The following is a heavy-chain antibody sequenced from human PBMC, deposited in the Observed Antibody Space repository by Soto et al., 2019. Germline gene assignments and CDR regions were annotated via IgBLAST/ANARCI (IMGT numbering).Heavy chain of an antibody. CDR2: VHGGGST. CDR1: GFTVSNNH. J-gene: IGHJ4*02. CDR3: EGRLTTAASLDY. D-gene: IGHD3-16*01. V-gene: IGHV3-53*01. Sequence: VQLVESGGGLIQPGGSLRLSCAASGFTVSNNHMTWVRQAAGKGLELVSFVHGGGSTSYADSVKGRFTISRDNSKNTLYLQMDSLRAEDPAIYYCEGRLTTAASLDYWGRGTLVTVSS.